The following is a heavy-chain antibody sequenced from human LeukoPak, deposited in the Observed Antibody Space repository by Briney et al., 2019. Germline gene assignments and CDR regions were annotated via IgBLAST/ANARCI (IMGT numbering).Heavy chain of an antibody. CDR1: GFTFNNFA. D-gene: IGHD1-26*01. J-gene: IGHJ4*02. CDR2: ITASGGSR. Sequence: GGCLRLSCAASGFTFNNFAMTWVRQAQGKGLEWVSTITASGGSRFYADSVKGRFTISRDNSTNTLYLQMNTLRAEDTAIYYCAKLSLVEPTDYWGQGTLVTLSS. CDR3: AKLSLVEPTDY. V-gene: IGHV3-23*01.